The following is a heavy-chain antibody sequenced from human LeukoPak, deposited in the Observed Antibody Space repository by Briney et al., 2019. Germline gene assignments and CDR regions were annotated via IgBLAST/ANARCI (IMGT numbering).Heavy chain of an antibody. CDR3: ARAHSSGYPFDY. D-gene: IGHD3-22*01. CDR1: GGSISSSSYY. V-gene: IGHV4-39*07. CDR2: IYYSGST. J-gene: IGHJ4*02. Sequence: SETLSLTCTVSGGSISSSSYYWGWIRQSPGKGLEWIGSIYYSGSTYYNPSLKSRVTISVDRSKNQFSLKLSSVTAADTAVYYCARAHSSGYPFDYWGQGTLVTVSS.